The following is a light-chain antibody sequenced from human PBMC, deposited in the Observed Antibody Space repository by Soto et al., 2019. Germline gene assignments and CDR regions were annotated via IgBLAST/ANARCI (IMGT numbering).Light chain of an antibody. CDR1: QDIRNY. CDR2: GTS. CDR3: QQYDNVPLT. Sequence: DTQMTQSPSSLAVSIGDRVTITCRADQDIRNYLNWYQQKPGKAPKLLISGTSNLETGVPSRFSGSGSGTEFTVTISSLQPEDIATYYCQQYDNVPLTFGGGTKVEIK. V-gene: IGKV1-33*01. J-gene: IGKJ4*01.